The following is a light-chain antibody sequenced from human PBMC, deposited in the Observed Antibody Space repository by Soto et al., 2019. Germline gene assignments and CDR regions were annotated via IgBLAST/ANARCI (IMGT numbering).Light chain of an antibody. J-gene: IGKJ1*01. CDR1: QRINSW. V-gene: IGKV1-5*03. CDR2: KAS. Sequence: DIQMTQSPSTLSASIGDRVTITCRASQRINSWLAWYQQKPGKAPKLLIYKASSLESRVPSRFSGSGSGTEFTLTISSLQPDDFATYYCQQYNNYWTFGQGTKVETK. CDR3: QQYNNYWT.